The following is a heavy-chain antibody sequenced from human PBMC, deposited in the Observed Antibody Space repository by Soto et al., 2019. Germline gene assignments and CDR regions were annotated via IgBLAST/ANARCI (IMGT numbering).Heavy chain of an antibody. V-gene: IGHV3-74*01. CDR3: ARESRYGPGFGY. D-gene: IGHD6-13*01. J-gene: IGHJ4*02. CDR2: INSDGSRT. CDR1: GFTFSSYW. Sequence: EVQLVESGGGLVQPGGSLRLSCAASGFTFSSYWMHWVRQAPGKGLVWVSRINSDGSRTSYADSVKGRFTISRDNAKNTLYLQLNSLRAEDTAVYYCARESRYGPGFGYWGQGTLVTVSS.